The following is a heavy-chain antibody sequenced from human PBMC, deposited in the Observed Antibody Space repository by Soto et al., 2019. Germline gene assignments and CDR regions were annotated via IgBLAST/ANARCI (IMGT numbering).Heavy chain of an antibody. J-gene: IGHJ4*02. D-gene: IGHD3-3*01. V-gene: IGHV4-59*01. CDR2: IYYSGSA. Sequence: PSETLSLTCIVSGGSISNYYWSWIRQLPGKGLEWIGYIYYSGSANYNPSLKSRVTMSVDTSKNQFSLKLSSVAAADTAVYYCARAPPGYKIFGVVTTFDSWGQGTLVTVSS. CDR3: ARAPPGYKIFGVVTTFDS. CDR1: GGSISNYY.